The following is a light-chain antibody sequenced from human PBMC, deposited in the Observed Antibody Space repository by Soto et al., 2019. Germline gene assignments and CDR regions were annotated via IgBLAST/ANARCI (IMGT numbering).Light chain of an antibody. CDR3: QQYGSSPRT. J-gene: IGKJ1*01. CDR1: QSVSSSY. CDR2: DAY. V-gene: IGKV3-20*01. Sequence: EIVLTQSPGTLSLSPGERATLSCRASQSVSSSYLAWYQQKPGQAPRLLIYDAYNRAPGIPDRFSGSGSGTDFTLTISRLEPEDFAVYYCQQYGSSPRTFGQGTKVDI.